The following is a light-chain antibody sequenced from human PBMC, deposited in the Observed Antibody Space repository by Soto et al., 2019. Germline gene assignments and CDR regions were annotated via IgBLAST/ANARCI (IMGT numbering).Light chain of an antibody. CDR1: QSVNRN. Sequence: EILLTQSPATLSVSPGERATLSCRSSQSVNRNLGWYQQKPGQAPRLLIFAASTRAPGIPARFSGSGSGTEFTLTISGLQSEDFAVYYCQQYNSWTSITFGQGIRLEVK. CDR3: QQYNSWTSIT. J-gene: IGKJ5*01. CDR2: AAS. V-gene: IGKV3-15*01.